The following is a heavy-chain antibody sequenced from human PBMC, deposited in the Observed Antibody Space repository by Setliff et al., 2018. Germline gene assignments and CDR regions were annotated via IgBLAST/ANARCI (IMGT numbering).Heavy chain of an antibody. CDR1: GFTLSEYY. CDR2: INAKSGGT. CDR3: VRCGGVRGVLCNWFDP. J-gene: IGHJ5*02. V-gene: IGHV1-2*02. Sequence: GASVKVSCKASGFTLSEYYMHWVRQAPGQGLEWMGSINAKSGGTNYAQKFRGRIIITRDTSIATVYLELSGLQSDDTAIYFCVRCGGVRGVLCNWFDPWGQGTLVTVSS. D-gene: IGHD3-10*01.